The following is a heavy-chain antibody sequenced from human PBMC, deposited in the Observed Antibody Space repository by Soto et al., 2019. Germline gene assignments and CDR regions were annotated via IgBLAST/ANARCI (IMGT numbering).Heavy chain of an antibody. CDR2: ISAYNGNT. D-gene: IGHD3-22*01. CDR3: ARVNYYDSSGYYYGGNWFDP. CDR1: GYTFTSYG. J-gene: IGHJ5*02. Sequence: QVQLVQSGAEVKKPGASVKVSCKASGYTFTSYGISWVRQAPGQGLEWMGWISAYNGNTNYAQKLQGRVTMTTDTATSTAYMELRSLRSDDTAVYCCARVNYYDSSGYYYGGNWFDPWGQGTLVTVSS. V-gene: IGHV1-18*01.